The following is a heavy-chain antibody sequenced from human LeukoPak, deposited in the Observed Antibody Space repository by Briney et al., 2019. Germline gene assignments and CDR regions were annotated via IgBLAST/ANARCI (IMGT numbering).Heavy chain of an antibody. J-gene: IGHJ3*02. CDR3: VVAGRTYYYDSSPNYAFDI. D-gene: IGHD3-22*01. Sequence: GGSLRLSCAASGFTFSSYWMSWVRQAPGKGLEWVANIKQDGSEKYYVDSVKGRFTISRDNAKNSLYLQMNSLRAEDTAVYYCVVAGRTYYYDSSPNYAFDIWGQGTMVTVSS. CDR2: IKQDGSEK. CDR1: GFTFSSYW. V-gene: IGHV3-7*01.